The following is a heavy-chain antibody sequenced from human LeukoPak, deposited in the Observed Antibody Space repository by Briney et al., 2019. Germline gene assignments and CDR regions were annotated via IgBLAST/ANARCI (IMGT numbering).Heavy chain of an antibody. Sequence: GGSLRLSCAASGFTFSSYWMHWVRQAPGKGLVWVSRINSDGSSTSYADSVKGRFTISRDNAKNTLYLQMNSLRAEDTAVYYCARVRGDIDAFDIWGQGTMVTVSS. CDR2: INSDGSST. CDR3: ARVRGDIDAFDI. CDR1: GFTFSSYW. D-gene: IGHD4-17*01. V-gene: IGHV3-74*01. J-gene: IGHJ3*02.